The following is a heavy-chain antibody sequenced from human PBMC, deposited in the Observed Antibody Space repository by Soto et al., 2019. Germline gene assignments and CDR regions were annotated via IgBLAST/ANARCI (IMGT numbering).Heavy chain of an antibody. J-gene: IGHJ6*02. CDR1: GFTLSGYN. Sequence: VQLVESGGGLVKPGGSLRLSCAASGFTLSGYNMNWVRQAPGKGLEWVAIISYDGSNKYYVNSVKGRFTISRDNSNNTLYLQMNSLRAEDTAIYYCAKDLSREVATTTKMYYHYGMDVWGQGTTVTVSS. V-gene: IGHV3-30*18. CDR3: AKDLSREVATTTKMYYHYGMDV. CDR2: ISYDGSNK. D-gene: IGHD5-12*01.